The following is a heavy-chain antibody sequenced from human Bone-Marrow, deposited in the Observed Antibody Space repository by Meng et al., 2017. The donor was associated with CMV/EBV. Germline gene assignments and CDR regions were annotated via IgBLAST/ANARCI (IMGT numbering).Heavy chain of an antibody. Sequence: CKASGGTFSSYTISWVRLAPRQGIEWMGRIIPILGIANYAQKFQGRVTITADKSTSTAYMELSSLRSEDTAVYYCARDYSNYLWFDPWGQGTLVTVSS. CDR3: ARDYSNYLWFDP. CDR1: GGTFSSYT. V-gene: IGHV1-69*04. J-gene: IGHJ5*02. CDR2: IIPILGIA. D-gene: IGHD4-11*01.